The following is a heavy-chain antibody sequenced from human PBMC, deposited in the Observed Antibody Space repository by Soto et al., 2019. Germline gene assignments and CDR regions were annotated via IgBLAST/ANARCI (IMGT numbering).Heavy chain of an antibody. CDR2: IYSGGST. D-gene: IGHD6-6*01. CDR3: AREKAHSIAARHFGYYGMDV. CDR1: GFTASSNY. Sequence: PGGSLRLSCAASGFTASSNYMSWVRQAPGKGLEWVSVIYSGGSTYYADSVKGRFTISRDNSKNTLYLQMNSLRAEDTAVYYCAREKAHSIAARHFGYYGMDVWGQGTTVTVS. V-gene: IGHV3-53*01. J-gene: IGHJ6*02.